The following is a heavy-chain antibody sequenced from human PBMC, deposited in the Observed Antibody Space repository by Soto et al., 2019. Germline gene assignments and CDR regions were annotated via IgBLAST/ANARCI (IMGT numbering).Heavy chain of an antibody. CDR1: GGSFSGYY. D-gene: IGHD2-15*01. CDR3: ARGSGDSSGYYYYMDV. J-gene: IGHJ6*03. Sequence: SSETLSLTCAVYGGSFSGYYWSWIRQPPGKGLVWIGYIYYSGSTNYNPSLKSRVTISVDTSKNQFSLKLSSVTAADTAVYYCARGSGDSSGYYYYMDVWGKGTTVTVSS. CDR2: IYYSGST. V-gene: IGHV4-59*08.